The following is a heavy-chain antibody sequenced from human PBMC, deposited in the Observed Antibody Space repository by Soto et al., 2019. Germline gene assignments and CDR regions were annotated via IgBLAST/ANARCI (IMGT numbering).Heavy chain of an antibody. Sequence: PSETLSLTCSVSGGSINYNSYYWGWIRQPPGKGLEWVGGIFYTGTTYYSPSLKDRVTISVDMSKNSFSLNLTSVTAADTAVYFCARLVVVAPVADAWGQGTLVTVSS. CDR1: GGSINYNSYY. J-gene: IGHJ5*02. CDR3: ARLVVVAPVADA. D-gene: IGHD2-15*01. V-gene: IGHV4-39*02. CDR2: IFYTGTT.